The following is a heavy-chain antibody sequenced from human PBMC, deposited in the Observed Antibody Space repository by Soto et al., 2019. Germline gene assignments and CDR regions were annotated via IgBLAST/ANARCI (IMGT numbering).Heavy chain of an antibody. CDR3: ATFDYGENGDYYYYMDV. CDR2: FDPEDGET. CDR1: GYTLTELS. J-gene: IGHJ6*03. Sequence: ASVKVSCKVSGYTLTELSMHWVRQAPGKGLEWMGGFDPEDGETIYAQKFQGRVTMTEDTSTDTAYMELSSLRSEDTAVYYCATFDYGENGDYYYYMDVWGKGTTVTVSS. V-gene: IGHV1-24*01. D-gene: IGHD4-17*01.